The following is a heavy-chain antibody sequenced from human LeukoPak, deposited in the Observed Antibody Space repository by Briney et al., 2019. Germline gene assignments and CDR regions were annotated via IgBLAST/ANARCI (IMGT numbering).Heavy chain of an antibody. V-gene: IGHV4-39*07. CDR3: WRYCSSTSCYYFDY. Sequence: SETLSLTCTVSGGSISSSSYYWGWIRQPPGKGLEWFGSIYYSGSTYYNPSLKSRVTISVDTSKNQFSLKLSSVTAADTAVYYCWRYCSSTSCYYFDYWGQGTLVTVSS. CDR1: GGSISSSSYY. D-gene: IGHD2-2*01. J-gene: IGHJ4*02. CDR2: IYYSGST.